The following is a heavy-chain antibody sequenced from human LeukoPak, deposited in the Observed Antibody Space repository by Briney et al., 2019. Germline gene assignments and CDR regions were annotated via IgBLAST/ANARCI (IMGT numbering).Heavy chain of an antibody. CDR2: IYWDDDK. J-gene: IGHJ4*02. Sequence: SGPTLVNPTQTLTLTCTFSGFSLSTSGVGVGWIRQPPGKALEWLALIYWDDDKRYSPSLKSRLTITKDTSKNQVVLTMTNMDPVDTATYYCALQSYYYDSSGYAYWGQGTLVTVSS. CDR3: ALQSYYYDSSGYAY. D-gene: IGHD3-22*01. V-gene: IGHV2-5*02. CDR1: GFSLSTSGVG.